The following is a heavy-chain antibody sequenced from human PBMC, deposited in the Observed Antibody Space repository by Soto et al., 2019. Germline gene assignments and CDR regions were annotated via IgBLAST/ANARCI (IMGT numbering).Heavy chain of an antibody. J-gene: IGHJ4*02. Sequence: ASVKVSCKASGYTFSSYDINWVRQATGQGLEWMGWMNPNSGNTGYAQKFQGRVTITTDTSASTAYMELSSLRSEDTAVYYCARDGSGFDYWGQGTLVTVSS. CDR3: ARDGSGFDY. CDR1: GYTFSSYD. D-gene: IGHD3-10*01. V-gene: IGHV1-8*01. CDR2: MNPNSGNT.